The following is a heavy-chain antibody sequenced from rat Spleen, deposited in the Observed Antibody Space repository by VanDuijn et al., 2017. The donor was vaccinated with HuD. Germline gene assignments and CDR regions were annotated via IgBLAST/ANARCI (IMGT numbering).Heavy chain of an antibody. CDR3: ARDGSAGDFDY. CDR2: MWSGGST. J-gene: IGHJ2*01. CDR1: GFSLTSYD. V-gene: IGHV2-45*01. D-gene: IGHD1-1*01. Sequence: QVQLMESGPGLVQPSETLSLTCTVSGFSLTSYDVYWVRQPPGKGLEWMGVMWSGGSTDYNSALKPRLSISRDTSKNQVFLKMNSLQTEDTATYYCARDGSAGDFDYWGQGVVVTVSS.